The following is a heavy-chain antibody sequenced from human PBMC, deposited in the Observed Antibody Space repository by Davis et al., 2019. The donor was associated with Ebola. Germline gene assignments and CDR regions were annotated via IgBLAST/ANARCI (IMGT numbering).Heavy chain of an antibody. CDR1: GDSISSGFYY. CDR2: TYYSGVNT. D-gene: IGHD2-21*01. J-gene: IGHJ4*03. Sequence: PSETLSLTCTVSGDSISSGFYYWNWIRQTPGKGLEWIGATYYSGVNTNYNPSLKSRVTISIDESKSQFSVRLTSLTPADTAVYFCAGESNWGAGSRWGSDAFDFWGHGILVTVSS. CDR3: AGESNWGAGSRWGSDAFDF. V-gene: IGHV4-61*01.